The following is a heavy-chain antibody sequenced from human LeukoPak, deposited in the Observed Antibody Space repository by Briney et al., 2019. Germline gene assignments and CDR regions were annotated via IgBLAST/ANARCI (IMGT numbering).Heavy chain of an antibody. J-gene: IGHJ4*02. Sequence: AGGSLRLSCAASGFTFSSYEMNWVRQAPGKGLEWVSYISSSGSTIYYADSVKGRFTISRDNAKNSLYLQMNSLRAEDTAVYYCARDRNYYGSGSYYEPDYWSQGTLVTVSS. CDR3: ARDRNYYGSGSYYEPDY. CDR2: ISSSGSTI. D-gene: IGHD3-10*01. V-gene: IGHV3-48*03. CDR1: GFTFSSYE.